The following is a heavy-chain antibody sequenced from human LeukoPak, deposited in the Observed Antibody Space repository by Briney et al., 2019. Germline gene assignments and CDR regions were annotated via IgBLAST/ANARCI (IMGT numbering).Heavy chain of an antibody. Sequence: ASVKVSCKASGYTFTSYGISWVRQAPGQGLEGMGWISAYNGNTNYAQKLQGRVTMTTDTSTSTAYMELRSLRSDDTAVYYCAATVNYYNYMDVWGKGTTVTVSS. CDR1: GYTFTSYG. D-gene: IGHD4-11*01. V-gene: IGHV1-18*01. CDR2: ISAYNGNT. J-gene: IGHJ6*03. CDR3: AATVNYYNYMDV.